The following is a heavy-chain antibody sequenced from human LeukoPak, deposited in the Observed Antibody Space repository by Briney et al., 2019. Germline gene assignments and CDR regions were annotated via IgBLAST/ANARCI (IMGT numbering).Heavy chain of an antibody. J-gene: IGHJ4*02. V-gene: IGHV3-23*01. CDR2: ISGSGGST. CDR1: GFTFSSYA. Sequence: GGSLRLSCAASGFTFSSYAMSWVRQAPGKGLEWVSAISGSGGSTYYADSVKGRFTIPRDNSKNTLYLQMNSLRAEDTAVYYCAKDHIAARGYYFDYWGQGTLVTVSS. CDR3: AKDHIAARGYYFDY. D-gene: IGHD6-6*01.